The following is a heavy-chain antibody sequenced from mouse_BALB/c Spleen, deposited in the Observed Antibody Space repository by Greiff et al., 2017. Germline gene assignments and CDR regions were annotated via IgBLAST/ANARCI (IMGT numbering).Heavy chain of an antibody. D-gene: IGHD2-13*01. J-gene: IGHJ1*01. Sequence: EVMLVESGGGLVQPGGSLKLSCAASGFTFSSYTMSWVRQTPEKRLEWVAYISNGGGSTYYPDTVKGRFTISRDNAKNTLYLQMSSLKSEDTAMYYCARRRGEDFDVWGAGTTVTVSS. CDR1: GFTFSSYT. CDR3: ARRRGEDFDV. V-gene: IGHV5-12-2*01. CDR2: ISNGGGST.